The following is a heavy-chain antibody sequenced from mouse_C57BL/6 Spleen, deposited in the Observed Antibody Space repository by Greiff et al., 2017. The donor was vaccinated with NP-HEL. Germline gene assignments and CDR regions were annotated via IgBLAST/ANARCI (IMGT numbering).Heavy chain of an antibody. D-gene: IGHD1-1*01. CDR3: ARSDGSLYYYAMDY. V-gene: IGHV1-80*01. CDR1: GYAFSSYW. J-gene: IGHJ4*01. CDR2: IYPGDGDT. Sequence: QVQLKQSGAELVKPGASVKISCKASGYAFSSYWMNWVKQRPGKGLEWIGQIYPGDGDTNYNGKFKGKATLTADKSSSTAYMQLSSLTSEDSAVYFCARSDGSLYYYAMDYWGQGTSVTVSS.